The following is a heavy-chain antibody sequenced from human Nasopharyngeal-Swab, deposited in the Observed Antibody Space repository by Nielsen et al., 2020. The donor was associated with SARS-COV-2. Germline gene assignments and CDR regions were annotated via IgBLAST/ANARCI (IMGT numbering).Heavy chain of an antibody. V-gene: IGHV4-61*05. CDR2: IYYSGST. Sequence: SETLSLTCTVSGGSINTITYYWSWIRQPPGKGLEWIGYIYYSGSTNYNPSLKSRVTISVDTSKNQFSLKLSSVTAADTAVYYCARTPELEWELRNYYYYMDVWGKGTTVTVSS. J-gene: IGHJ6*03. CDR1: GGSINTITYY. CDR3: ARTPELEWELRNYYYYMDV. D-gene: IGHD1-26*01.